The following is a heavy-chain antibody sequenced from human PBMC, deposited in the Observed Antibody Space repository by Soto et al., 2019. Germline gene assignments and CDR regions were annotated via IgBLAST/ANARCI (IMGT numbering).Heavy chain of an antibody. CDR2: ISTYTGNT. D-gene: IGHD3-10*01. J-gene: IGHJ6*02. CDR3: ARGYYYGSGRPTPGGMDV. V-gene: IGHV1-18*01. CDR1: GYTFTNDD. Sequence: QVRLVQSGAEVKKPGASVKVSFKASGYTFTNDDINWVRQAPGQGLEWMGWISTYTGNTNYAKKLQGRVPMTTDTCTSTAYMELRSLRSDDTAVYYCARGYYYGSGRPTPGGMDVWGQGTTVTVSS.